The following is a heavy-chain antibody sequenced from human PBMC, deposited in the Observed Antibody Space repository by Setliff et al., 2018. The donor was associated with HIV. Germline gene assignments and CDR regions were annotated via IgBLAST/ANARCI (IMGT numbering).Heavy chain of an antibody. Sequence: SVKVSCKASGDTFTSHAISWVRQAPGQGLEWMGGIIPIFGTPNYAQKFKGRLTITADESTSTVYMELSSLRSGDTAVYYCARDSRDIVVVIAPEPEPYYYYGMDVWGEGTTVTVSS. V-gene: IGHV1-69*13. CDR3: ARDSRDIVVVIAPEPEPYYYYGMDV. J-gene: IGHJ6*04. CDR2: IIPIFGTP. CDR1: GDTFTSHA. D-gene: IGHD2-15*01.